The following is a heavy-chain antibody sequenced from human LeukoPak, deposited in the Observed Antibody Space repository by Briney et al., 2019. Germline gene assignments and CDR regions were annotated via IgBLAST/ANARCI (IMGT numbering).Heavy chain of an antibody. Sequence: PGGSLRLSCAASGFTFSSYEMNWVRQAPGKGLEWVSYISSSGSTIYYADSVKGRFTISRDNANNSVYLHMSNLRAEDSAVYFCARQTAGYYSPFDYWGQGTLVTVSS. CDR1: GFTFSSYE. J-gene: IGHJ4*02. CDR3: ARQTAGYYSPFDY. CDR2: ISSSGSTI. D-gene: IGHD3-9*01. V-gene: IGHV3-48*03.